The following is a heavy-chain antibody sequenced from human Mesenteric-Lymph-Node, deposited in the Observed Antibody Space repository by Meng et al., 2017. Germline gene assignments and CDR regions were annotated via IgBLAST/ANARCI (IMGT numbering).Heavy chain of an antibody. Sequence: GESLKISCAAAGFTFSNAWMSWVRQAPGKGLEWVGRIKSKTDGGTTDYAAPVRGRFSISRDDSINTLYLHMNSLKTEDTAIYYCTADVWHRLVAREGENYFDYWGQGTLVTVSS. J-gene: IGHJ4*02. CDR2: IKSKTDGGTT. CDR3: TADVWHRLVAREGENYFDY. CDR1: GFTFSNAW. D-gene: IGHD2-15*01. V-gene: IGHV3-15*01.